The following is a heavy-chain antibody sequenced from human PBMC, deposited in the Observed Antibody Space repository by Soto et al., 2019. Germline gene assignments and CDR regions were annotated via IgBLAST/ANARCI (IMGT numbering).Heavy chain of an antibody. V-gene: IGHV3-15*01. Sequence: EGQLVESGGGLVKPGGSLRLSCAAAGFTFSHAWMSWVRQAPGKGLEWVGRIKTESDGGTAEYAAPVKGRFTMSRDDSKNMLYLQMNSLKTEDTAVYYCSRKWLVGAWFAPWGQGTLVTVSS. CDR3: SRKWLVGAWFAP. CDR2: IKTESDGGTA. CDR1: GFTFSHAW. D-gene: IGHD6-19*01. J-gene: IGHJ5*02.